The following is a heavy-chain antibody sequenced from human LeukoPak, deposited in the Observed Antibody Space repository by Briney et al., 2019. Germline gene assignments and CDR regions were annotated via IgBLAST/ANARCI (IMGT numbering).Heavy chain of an antibody. CDR2: IIPIFGTA. J-gene: IGHJ6*02. D-gene: IGHD2-2*01. CDR3: ARPGWSSPAAMFGMDV. V-gene: IGHV1-69*13. Sequence: SVKVSCKASGYTFTSYYMHWVRQAPGQGLEWMGGIIPIFGTANYAQKFQGRVTITADESTSTAYMELSSLRSEDTAVYYCARPGWSSPAAMFGMDVWGQGTTVTVSS. CDR1: GYTFTSYY.